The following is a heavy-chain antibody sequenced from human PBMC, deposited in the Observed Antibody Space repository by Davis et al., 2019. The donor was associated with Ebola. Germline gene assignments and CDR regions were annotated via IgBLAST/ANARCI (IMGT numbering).Heavy chain of an antibody. CDR1: GFSLSTSGVG. J-gene: IGHJ5*02. CDR2: IYWNDDK. V-gene: IGHV2-5*01. D-gene: IGHD6-13*01. Sequence: SGPTLVKPTQTLTLTCTFSGFSLSTSGVGVGWIRQPPGKALEWLALIYWNDDKRYSPSLKTRLTISKDTSKNQVVLTMTNMDPVDTATYYCARLRIAAAGTRGGLWFDPWGQGTLVTVSS. CDR3: ARLRIAAAGTRGGLWFDP.